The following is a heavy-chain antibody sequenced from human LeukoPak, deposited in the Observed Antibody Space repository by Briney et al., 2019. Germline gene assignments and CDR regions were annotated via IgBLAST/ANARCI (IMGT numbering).Heavy chain of an antibody. CDR1: GFTFSSYW. Sequence: GGSLRLSCAASGFTFSSYWMHWVRQGPGKGLVWVSRITSDDSSATYADSVKGRFTISRDNAKSSLYLQMNSLRAEDTAFYHCARGTYRNWFDPWGQGTLVTVSS. J-gene: IGHJ5*02. V-gene: IGHV3-74*01. CDR2: ITSDDSSA. CDR3: ARGTYRNWFDP.